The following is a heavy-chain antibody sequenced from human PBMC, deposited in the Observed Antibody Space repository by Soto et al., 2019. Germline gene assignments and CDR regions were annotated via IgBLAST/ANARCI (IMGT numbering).Heavy chain of an antibody. D-gene: IGHD5-18*01. V-gene: IGHV1-69*13. Sequence: ASVKVSCKASGGTFSSYAISWVRQAPGQGLEWMGGIIPIFGTANYAQKFQGRVTITADESTSTAYMELSSLRSEDTAVYYCARGGHYSYGPLNYFDYWGQGTLVTVSS. CDR2: IIPIFGTA. CDR3: ARGGHYSYGPLNYFDY. CDR1: GGTFSSYA. J-gene: IGHJ4*02.